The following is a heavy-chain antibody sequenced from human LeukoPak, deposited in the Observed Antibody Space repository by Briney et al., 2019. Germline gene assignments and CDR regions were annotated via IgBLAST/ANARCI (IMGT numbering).Heavy chain of an antibody. CDR3: ARAPRDIVLMLYAIYFDY. Sequence: ASVKVSCKASGYTFTSYGISWVRQAHGQGLEWMGWISAYNGNTNYAQKLQGRVTMTTDTSTSTAYMELRSLRSDDTAVYYCARAPRDIVLMLYAIYFDYWGQGTLVTVSS. D-gene: IGHD2-8*01. J-gene: IGHJ4*02. CDR1: GYTFTSYG. CDR2: ISAYNGNT. V-gene: IGHV1-18*01.